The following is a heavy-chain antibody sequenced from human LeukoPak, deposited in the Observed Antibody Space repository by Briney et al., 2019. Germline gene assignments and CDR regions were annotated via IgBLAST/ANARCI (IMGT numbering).Heavy chain of an antibody. V-gene: IGHV1-18*01. CDR3: ARDVLGATWGFDY. Sequence: ASVTVSCKSSGYPFTSNGISWVRQPPGKGLEWMGWIGTDKDNTKYAQKLQGGVTITADRSTTTVYMELRRLTSDDTAVYYCARDVLGATWGFDYWGQGTLVTVSS. D-gene: IGHD1-26*01. CDR1: GYPFTSNG. CDR2: IGTDKDNT. J-gene: IGHJ4*02.